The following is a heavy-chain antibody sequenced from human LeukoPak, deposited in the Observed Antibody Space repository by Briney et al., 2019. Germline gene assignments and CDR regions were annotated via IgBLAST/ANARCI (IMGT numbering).Heavy chain of an antibody. CDR3: ARTGGDRLSLDPFDY. CDR1: GFSFSSYI. D-gene: IGHD2-21*01. J-gene: IGHJ4*02. Sequence: GGSLRLSCAASGFSFSSYIMNWVRQAPGRGLEWVSSISSTGYYILYADSVKGRFTISRDNAENSLYLQMNSLRAEDTAVYYCARTGGDRLSLDPFDYWGQGTLVTVSS. V-gene: IGHV3-21*01. CDR2: ISSTGYYI.